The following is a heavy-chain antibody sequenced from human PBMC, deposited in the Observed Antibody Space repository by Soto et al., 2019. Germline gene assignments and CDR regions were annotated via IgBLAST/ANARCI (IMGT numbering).Heavy chain of an antibody. Sequence: ASVKVSCKAYGYTFTSYGLNWVRRAPGQGLEWMGRIASHDGSTVSAQSFQSRLTLTRDTFTNTAYLELGALTSDDTGLYFCWRNDGDDSTNFWGQGTLVTVSS. CDR1: GYTFTSYG. CDR2: IASHDGST. V-gene: IGHV1-18*04. D-gene: IGHD3-22*01. J-gene: IGHJ4*02. CDR3: WRNDGDDSTNF.